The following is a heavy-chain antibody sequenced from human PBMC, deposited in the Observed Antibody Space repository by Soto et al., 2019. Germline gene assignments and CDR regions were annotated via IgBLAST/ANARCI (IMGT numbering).Heavy chain of an antibody. CDR1: GGSFRVYY. D-gene: IGHD3-16*01. V-gene: IGHV4-34*01. CDR2: INHSGST. CDR3: AGNGVGARVDY. Sequence: QVQLQQWGAGLLKPSETLSLTCAVYGGSFRVYYWSWIRQPPGKGLEWIGEINHSGSTNYNPSLKSRVTISADTSKNRFSLTLSYVTAADTAVYYCAGNGVGARVDYWGQGTLVTVSS. J-gene: IGHJ4*02.